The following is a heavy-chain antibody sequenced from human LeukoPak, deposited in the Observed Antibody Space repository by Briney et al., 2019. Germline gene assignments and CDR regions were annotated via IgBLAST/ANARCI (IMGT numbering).Heavy chain of an antibody. CDR3: ARTNLVAEPFDY. V-gene: IGHV3-74*01. D-gene: IGHD2-8*02. J-gene: IGHJ4*02. CDR2: INSDGSST. CDR1: GFTFSSYW. Sequence: AGGSLRLSCAASGFTFSSYWMHWVRHAPGKGLVWVSRINSDGSSTNYADSVKGRFTISRDNAKNTLYLQMNSLRAEDTAVYYCARTNLVAEPFDYWGQGTLVTVSS.